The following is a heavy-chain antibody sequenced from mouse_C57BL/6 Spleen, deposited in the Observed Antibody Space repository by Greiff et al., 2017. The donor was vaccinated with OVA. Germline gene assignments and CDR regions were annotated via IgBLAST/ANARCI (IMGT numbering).Heavy chain of an antibody. V-gene: IGHV14-2*01. D-gene: IGHD1-1*01. CDR2: IDPEDGED. CDR1: GFNIKDYY. CDR3: ARGYDYGSSDPHY. Sequence: VQLQQSGAELVKPGASVKLSCTASGFNIKDYYMHWVKQRTEQGLEWIGRIDPEDGEDKYAPNFQGKATITADTSSNTAYLQLISRTSEDTAVYYCARGYDYGSSDPHYWGQGTTLTVSS. J-gene: IGHJ2*01.